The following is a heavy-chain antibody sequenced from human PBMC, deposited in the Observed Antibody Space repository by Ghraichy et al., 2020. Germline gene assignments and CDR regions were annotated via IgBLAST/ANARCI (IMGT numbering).Heavy chain of an antibody. CDR3: ATRSGETIFGPWSNWFDP. CDR1: GGPFSAYY. Sequence: SETLSLTCAVYGGPFSAYYYTWIRQPPGKGLDWIGEINRSGSTNYNPSLKSRVTISVDTSKNQFSLKLTSVTAADTTVYYCATRSGETIFGPWSNWFDPWGQGTLVTVSS. CDR2: INRSGST. D-gene: IGHD3-3*01. V-gene: IGHV4-34*01. J-gene: IGHJ5*02.